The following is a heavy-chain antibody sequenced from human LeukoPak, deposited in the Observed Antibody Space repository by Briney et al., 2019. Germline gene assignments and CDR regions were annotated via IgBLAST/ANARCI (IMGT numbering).Heavy chain of an antibody. CDR2: ISSSSSYI. CDR1: GFTFSSYS. V-gene: IGHV3-21*01. D-gene: IGHD2-15*01. CDR3: ARGLLRTQGY. J-gene: IGHJ4*02. Sequence: GGSLRLSCAASGFTFSSYSMNWVRQAPGKWLEWVSSISSSSSYIYYADSVKSRFTISRDNAKNSLYLQMNSLRAEDTAVYYCARGLLRTQGYWGQGTLVTVSS.